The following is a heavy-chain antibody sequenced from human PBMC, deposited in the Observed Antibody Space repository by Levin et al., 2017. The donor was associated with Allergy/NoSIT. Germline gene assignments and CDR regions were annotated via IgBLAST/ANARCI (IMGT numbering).Heavy chain of an antibody. Sequence: ASVKVSCKASGYTFTGYYMHWVRQAPGQGLEWMGWINPNSGGTNYAQKFQGRVTMTRDTSISTAYMELSRLRSDDTAVYYCARGSSYLLVGANYWDYWGQGTLVTVSS. CDR2: INPNSGGT. V-gene: IGHV1-2*02. D-gene: IGHD1-26*01. CDR1: GYTFTGYY. CDR3: ARGSSYLLVGANYWDY. J-gene: IGHJ4*02.